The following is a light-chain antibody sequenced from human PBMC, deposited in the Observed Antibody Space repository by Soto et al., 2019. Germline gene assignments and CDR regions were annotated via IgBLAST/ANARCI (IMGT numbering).Light chain of an antibody. Sequence: QSVLTQPASVSGSPGQSITISCTGTSSDVGRYNLVSWYQQHPGKVPKLMIYEGSERPSGVTDRFSGSKSGNTASLTISGLQAEDEADYYCCSYAGSHSYVFGSGTKLTVL. V-gene: IGLV2-23*01. CDR3: CSYAGSHSYV. CDR2: EGS. CDR1: SSDVGRYNL. J-gene: IGLJ1*01.